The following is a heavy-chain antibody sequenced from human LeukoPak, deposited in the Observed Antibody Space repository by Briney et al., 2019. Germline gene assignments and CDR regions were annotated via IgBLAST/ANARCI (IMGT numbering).Heavy chain of an antibody. D-gene: IGHD4-17*01. CDR2: ISAYNGNT. CDR3: ARDRVGGDLTGVSLY. CDR1: GYTFTGYY. Sequence: ASVKVSCKTSGYTFTGYYMHWVRQAPAQGLEWMGWISAYNGNTHYAQKFRGRLTLTTETSTSTAYLELRSLKSDDTAVYYCARDRVGGDLTGVSLYWGQGTLVTVSS. V-gene: IGHV1-18*04. J-gene: IGHJ4*01.